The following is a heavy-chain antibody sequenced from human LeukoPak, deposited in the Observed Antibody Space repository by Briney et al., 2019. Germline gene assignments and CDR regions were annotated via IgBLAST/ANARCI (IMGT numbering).Heavy chain of an antibody. CDR3: AKARSVAARSIGFDY. Sequence: GGSLRLSCAASGFTFSSYAMSWVRQAPGQGLEWVSAISGSGGSTYYADSVKGRFTISRDNSKNTLYLQMNSLRAEDTAVYYCAKARSVAARSIGFDYWGQGTLVTVSS. V-gene: IGHV3-23*01. J-gene: IGHJ4*02. CDR1: GFTFSSYA. D-gene: IGHD6-6*01. CDR2: ISGSGGST.